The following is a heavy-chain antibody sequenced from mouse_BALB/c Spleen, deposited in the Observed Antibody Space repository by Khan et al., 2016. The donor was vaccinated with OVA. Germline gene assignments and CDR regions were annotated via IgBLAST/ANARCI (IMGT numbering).Heavy chain of an antibody. CDR2: IWSGGST. CDR3: ARNYDYGEGLAY. CDR1: GFSLTNYG. D-gene: IGHD2-4*01. J-gene: IGHJ3*01. V-gene: IGHV2-2*02. Sequence: VQLQESGPGLVQPSQSLSITCTVSGFSLTNYGVHWVRQSPGKGLEWLGLIWSGGSTDYNAAFISRLSISKDNSKSQVFFKMNSLQANDTAIYYCARNYDYGEGLAYWGQGTLVTVSA.